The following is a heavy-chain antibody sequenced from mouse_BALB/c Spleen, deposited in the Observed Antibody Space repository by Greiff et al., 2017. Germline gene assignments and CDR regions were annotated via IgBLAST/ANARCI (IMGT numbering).Heavy chain of an antibody. V-gene: IGHV5-12-2*01. CDR3: ARQSYDYDVAWFAY. CDR2: ISNGGGST. J-gene: IGHJ3*01. Sequence: EVKLVESGGGLVQPGGSLKLSCAASGFTFSSYTMSWVRQTPEKRLEWVAYISNGGGSTYYPDTVKGRFTISRDNAKNTLYLQMSSLKSEDTAMYYCARQSYDYDVAWFAYWGQGTLVTVSA. D-gene: IGHD2-4*01. CDR1: GFTFSSYT.